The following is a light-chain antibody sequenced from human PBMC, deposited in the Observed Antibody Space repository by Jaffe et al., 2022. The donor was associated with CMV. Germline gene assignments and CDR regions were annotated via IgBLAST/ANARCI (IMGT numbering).Light chain of an antibody. CDR1: QSLSSW. V-gene: IGKV1-5*03. Sequence: DIQMTQSPSTLSASIGDRVTITCRASQSLSSWLAWYQQKPGKAPKLLIYKASTLESGVPSRFSGSGSGTEFTLTISSLQPDDFASYYCQQYNYYPLTFGPGTKVDIK. CDR2: KAS. J-gene: IGKJ3*01. CDR3: QQYNYYPLT.